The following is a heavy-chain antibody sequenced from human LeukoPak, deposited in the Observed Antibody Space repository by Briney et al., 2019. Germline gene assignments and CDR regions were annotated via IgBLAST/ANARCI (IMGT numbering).Heavy chain of an antibody. J-gene: IGHJ6*02. CDR1: GFTFSDYW. V-gene: IGHV3-7*01. D-gene: IGHD5-18*01. CDR2: IKQDGSDK. CDR3: ARGEFAWIQGSYGLNV. Sequence: GGSLRLSCIASGFTFSDYWMTWVRQAPGKGPEWVANIKQDGSDKYYVDSVKGRFTISRDNAKNALYLQVNSLRPEDTAVYYCARGEFAWIQGSYGLNVWGQGTTVTVSS.